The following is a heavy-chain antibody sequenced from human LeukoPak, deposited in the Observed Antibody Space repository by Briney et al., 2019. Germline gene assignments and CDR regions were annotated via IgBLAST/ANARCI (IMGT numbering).Heavy chain of an antibody. D-gene: IGHD4-17*01. V-gene: IGHV3-48*04. Sequence: PGGSLRLSCAASGFTFSSYSMSWVRQAPGKGLEWVSYISSSSSTIDYADSVKGRFTISRDNAKNSLYLQMNSLRAEDTAVYYCARDCYYGDCHFDYWGQGTLVTVSS. CDR1: GFTFSSYS. CDR2: ISSSSSTI. CDR3: ARDCYYGDCHFDY. J-gene: IGHJ4*02.